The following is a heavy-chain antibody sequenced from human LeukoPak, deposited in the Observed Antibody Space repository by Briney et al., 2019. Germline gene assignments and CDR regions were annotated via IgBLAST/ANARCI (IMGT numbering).Heavy chain of an antibody. CDR2: IYYSGST. CDR3: ARGSKTGTTNYFDY. J-gene: IGHJ4*02. Sequence: SETLSLTCTVSGGTFSSYYWSWIRQPPGKGLEWIGYIYYSGSTNYNPSLKSRVTISVDTSKNQYSLKLYSVTAADTAMYYCARGSKTGTTNYFDYWGQGTLVTVSS. D-gene: IGHD1-7*01. V-gene: IGHV4-59*01. CDR1: GGTFSSYY.